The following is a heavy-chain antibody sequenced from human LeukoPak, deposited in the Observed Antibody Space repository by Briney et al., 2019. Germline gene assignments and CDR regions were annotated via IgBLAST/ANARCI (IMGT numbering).Heavy chain of an antibody. CDR2: IKPNSGGT. J-gene: IGHJ6*02. CDR3: ARPYCSGGSCYSGMWYYYYGMDV. Sequence: GASVKVSGKASGYTFTGYYMHWVRQAPGQGLEWMGWIKPNSGGTNYAQKFQGRVTMTRDTSISTAYMELSRLRSDDTAVYYCARPYCSGGSCYSGMWYYYYGMDVWGQGTTVTVSS. V-gene: IGHV1-2*02. CDR1: GYTFTGYY. D-gene: IGHD2-15*01.